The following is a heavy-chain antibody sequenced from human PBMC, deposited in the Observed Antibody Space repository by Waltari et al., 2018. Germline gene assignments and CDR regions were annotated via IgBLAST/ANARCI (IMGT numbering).Heavy chain of an antibody. J-gene: IGHJ5*02. CDR3: ARRVAGALDP. V-gene: IGHV4-39*01. CDR2: IYYSGST. Sequence: QLQLQESGPGLVKPSETLSLTCTVSGGSLSSSSYYWGWIRQPPGKGLEWIGSIYYSGSTYYNPSLKSRVTISVDTSKNQFSLKLSSVTAADTAVYYCARRVAGALDPWGQGTLVTVSS. D-gene: IGHD6-19*01. CDR1: GGSLSSSSYY.